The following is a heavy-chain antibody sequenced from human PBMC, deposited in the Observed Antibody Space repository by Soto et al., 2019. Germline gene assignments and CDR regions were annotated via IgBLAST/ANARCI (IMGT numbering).Heavy chain of an antibody. Sequence: GGSLRLSCAASGFTFSSYSMNWVRQAPGKGLEWVSSISSSGTTIYFADSVKGRFTISRDNAKNSLYLQMNSLRAEDTAVYYCARQRVLDYWGQGTLVTVSS. D-gene: IGHD1-1*01. CDR3: ARQRVLDY. V-gene: IGHV3-48*01. CDR1: GFTFSSYS. J-gene: IGHJ4*02. CDR2: ISSSGTTI.